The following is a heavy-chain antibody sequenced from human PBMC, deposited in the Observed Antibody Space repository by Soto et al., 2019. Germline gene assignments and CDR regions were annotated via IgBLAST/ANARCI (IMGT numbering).Heavy chain of an antibody. V-gene: IGHV3-23*01. CDR1: GFTFSSYA. CDR3: AKERENYDNVWGTFPFDISSPSYFVS. Sequence: GGSLRLSCAASGFTFSSYAMSWVRQAPGKGPEWVSSISGSAGSTYYADSVKGRFTISRDNSNNTLYLQMISLRSEATAVYYCAKERENYDNVWGTFPFDISSPSYFVSWCHGTLVTVS. J-gene: IGHJ4*01. D-gene: IGHD3-16*01. CDR2: ISGSAGST.